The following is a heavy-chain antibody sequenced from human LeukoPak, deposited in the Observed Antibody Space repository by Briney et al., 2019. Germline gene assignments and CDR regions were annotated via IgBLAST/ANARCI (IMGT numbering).Heavy chain of an antibody. J-gene: IGHJ4*02. Sequence: GGSLRLSCAASGFTFSSYAMSWVRQAPEKGLEWVSAISGSGGSTYYADSVKGRFTISRENSKNTLYLQMNSLRAEDTAVYYCAKGDCSSTSCFSDYWGQGTLVTVSS. CDR2: ISGSGGST. CDR3: AKGDCSSTSCFSDY. D-gene: IGHD2-2*01. V-gene: IGHV3-23*01. CDR1: GFTFSSYA.